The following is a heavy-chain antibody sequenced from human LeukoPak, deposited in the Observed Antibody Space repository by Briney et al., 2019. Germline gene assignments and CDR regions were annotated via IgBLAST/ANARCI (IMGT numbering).Heavy chain of an antibody. CDR2: IFYSGST. V-gene: IGHV4-59*12. J-gene: IGHJ4*02. D-gene: IGHD6-19*01. Sequence: SETLSLTCTVSGGSISGYYWSWIRQPPGKGLEWIGYIFYSGSTNYNPSLKSRVTISVDTSKNQFSLKLSSVTAADTAVYYCARVGSGWGRNYFDYWGQGTLVTVSS. CDR1: GGSISGYY. CDR3: ARVGSGWGRNYFDY.